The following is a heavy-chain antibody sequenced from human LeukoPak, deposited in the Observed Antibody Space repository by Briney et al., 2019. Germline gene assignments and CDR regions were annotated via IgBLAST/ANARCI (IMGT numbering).Heavy chain of an antibody. CDR2: IYTSGST. CDR3: ARHGGYSGYDLADY. Sequence: SETLSLTCTVSGGSISSYYWSWIRQPPGKGLEWIGYIYTSGSTNYNPSLKSRVTISVDTSKNQFSLKLSSVTAADTAVYYCARHGGYSGYDLADYWGQGTLVTVSS. CDR1: GGSISSYY. D-gene: IGHD5-12*01. V-gene: IGHV4-4*09. J-gene: IGHJ4*02.